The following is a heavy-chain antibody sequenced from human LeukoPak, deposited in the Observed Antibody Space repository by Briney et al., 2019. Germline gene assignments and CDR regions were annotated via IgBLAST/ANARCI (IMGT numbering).Heavy chain of an antibody. Sequence: ASVKVSCKASGYTLTNYGFIWVRQAPGQGLEWMGWISAYNGNTNYAQKLQGRVTMTTETSTSTAYMELRSLRSDDTAVYYCARVTLSEIVVFDIWGQGTMVTVSS. J-gene: IGHJ3*02. D-gene: IGHD2-15*01. V-gene: IGHV1-18*01. CDR1: GYTLTNYG. CDR3: ARVTLSEIVVFDI. CDR2: ISAYNGNT.